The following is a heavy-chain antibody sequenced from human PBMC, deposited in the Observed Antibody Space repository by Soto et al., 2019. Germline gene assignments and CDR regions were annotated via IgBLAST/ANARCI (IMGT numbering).Heavy chain of an antibody. CDR3: ARARLRAVYAFDI. D-gene: IGHD5-12*01. V-gene: IGHV4-31*03. CDR2: IYYSGST. J-gene: IGHJ3*02. CDR1: GGSVSSGAYY. Sequence: TLSLTCTVSGGSVSSGAYYWTWIRQRPGKGLEWIGYIYYSGSTYYSPSLKSRLSVSLDTSKNQFSLRLSSVTAADTAMYYCARARLRAVYAFDIWGQGTMVTVSS.